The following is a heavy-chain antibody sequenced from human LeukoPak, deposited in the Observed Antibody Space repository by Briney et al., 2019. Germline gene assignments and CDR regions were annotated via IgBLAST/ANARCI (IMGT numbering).Heavy chain of an antibody. CDR1: GFTFSSYA. CDR3: AKGSYYDSSGSFYFDY. V-gene: IGHV3-23*01. CDR2: ISGSGDNT. Sequence: GGSLRLSCAASGFTFSSYAMSWARQAPGKGPEWVSGISGSGDNTYYADSVKGRFTISRDNSKNTLYVQVNSLGTEDTAAYYCAKGSYYDSSGSFYFDYWGQGTLVTVSS. D-gene: IGHD3-22*01. J-gene: IGHJ4*02.